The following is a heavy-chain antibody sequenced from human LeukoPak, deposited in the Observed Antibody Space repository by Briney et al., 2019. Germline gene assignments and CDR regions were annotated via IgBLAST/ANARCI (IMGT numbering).Heavy chain of an antibody. CDR3: ARSELELRYYAVVPGAFDY. D-gene: IGHD1-7*01. CDR2: INAGNGNT. CDR1: GYTFTSYA. J-gene: IGHJ4*02. V-gene: IGHV1-3*01. Sequence: ASVKVSCKASGYTFTSYAMHWVRQAPGQRLEWMGWINAGNGNTKYSQKFQGRVTITRDTSASTAYMELSSLRSEDTPVYYCARSELELRYYAVVPGAFDYWGQGTLVTVSP.